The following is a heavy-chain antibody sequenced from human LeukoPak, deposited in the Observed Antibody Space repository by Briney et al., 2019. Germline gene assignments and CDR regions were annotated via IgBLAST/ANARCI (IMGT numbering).Heavy chain of an antibody. CDR3: ASLFSDFGYSYAQGLY. CDR1: GVSISSYY. J-gene: IGHJ4*02. D-gene: IGHD5-18*01. CDR2: IYTSGST. V-gene: IGHV4-4*07. Sequence: SETLSLTCTVSGVSISSYYWSWIRQPAGKGLEWIGRIYTSGSTNYNPSLKSRVTMSVDTSKNQFSLKLSSVTAADTAVYYCASLFSDFGYSYAQGLYWGQGTLVTVSS.